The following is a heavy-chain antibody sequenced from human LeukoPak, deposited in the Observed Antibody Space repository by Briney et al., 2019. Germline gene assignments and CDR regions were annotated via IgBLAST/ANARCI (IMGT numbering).Heavy chain of an antibody. CDR2: INPSGGST. CDR1: GYTFTSYY. V-gene: IGHV1-46*01. J-gene: IGHJ5*02. Sequence: ASVKVSCKASGYTFTSYYMHWVRQAPGQGLEWMEIINPSGGSTSYAQKFQGRVTMTRDMSTSTVYMELSSLRSEDTAVYYCAREEYSNYFLSGPWGQGTLVTVSS. CDR3: AREEYSNYFLSGP. D-gene: IGHD4-11*01.